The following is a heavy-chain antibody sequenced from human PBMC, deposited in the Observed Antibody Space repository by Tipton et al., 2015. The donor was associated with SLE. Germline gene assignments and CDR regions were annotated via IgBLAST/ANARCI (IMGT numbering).Heavy chain of an antibody. V-gene: IGHV3-13*01. Sequence: SLRLSCAASGFTVRNYDMHWVRQPTGKGLEWVSSIGTAGETYYSASVRGRFSVSRESAKNSLFLQMNSLNAEDTAMYYCARGPPDNSPDYWGPGTLVTVSS. CDR3: ARGPPDNSPDY. D-gene: IGHD2/OR15-2a*01. CDR2: IGTAGET. CDR1: GFTVRNYD. J-gene: IGHJ4*02.